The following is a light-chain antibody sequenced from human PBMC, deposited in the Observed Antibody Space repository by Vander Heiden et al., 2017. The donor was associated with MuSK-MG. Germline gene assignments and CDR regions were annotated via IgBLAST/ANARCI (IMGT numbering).Light chain of an antibody. V-gene: IGLV1-40*01. CDR3: QSYDSSQSGYWV. Sequence: QSVLTQPPSVSGVPGQRVTISCTGCSSNIGAGYDVHWYQQLPGTAPKLLLHGNRNATSRDPERVSGSKTGTSTTLAITELQAEDEADYYCQSYDSSQSGYWVFGGGTKLTVL. CDR2: GNR. J-gene: IGLJ3*02. CDR1: SSNIGAGYD.